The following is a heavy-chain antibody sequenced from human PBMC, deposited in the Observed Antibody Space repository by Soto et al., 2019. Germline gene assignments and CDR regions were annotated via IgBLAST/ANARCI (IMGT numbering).Heavy chain of an antibody. CDR3: ARDIVVVPAADGTQNYYYYGMDV. D-gene: IGHD2-2*01. J-gene: IGHJ6*02. Sequence: SETLSLTCTVSGGSVSGGSYYWSWIRQPPGKGLEWVGYIYYSGSTNYNPSLKSRVTISVDTSKNQFSLKLSSVTAADTAVYYCARDIVVVPAADGTQNYYYYGMDVWGQGTTVTVS. V-gene: IGHV4-61*01. CDR2: IYYSGST. CDR1: GGSVSGGSYY.